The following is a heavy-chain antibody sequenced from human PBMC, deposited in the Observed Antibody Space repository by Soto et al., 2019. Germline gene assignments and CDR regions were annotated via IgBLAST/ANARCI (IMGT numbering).Heavy chain of an antibody. CDR1: GFTFDDYA. J-gene: IGHJ3*02. CDR2: ISWNSGSI. CDR3: AKDRAGYCRGGSCSDAFDI. Sequence: EVQLVESGGGLVQPGRSLRLSCAASGFTFDDYAMHWVRQAPGKGLEWVSGISWNSGSIGDTDSVKGRFTISRDNAKNSLYQQMNSLRAEDTALYYCAKDRAGYCRGGSCSDAFDIWGQGTMVTVSS. V-gene: IGHV3-9*01. D-gene: IGHD2-15*01.